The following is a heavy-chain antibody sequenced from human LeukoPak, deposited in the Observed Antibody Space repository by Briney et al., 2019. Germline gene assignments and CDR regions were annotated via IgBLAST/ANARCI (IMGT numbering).Heavy chain of an antibody. CDR3: ARDLGSWFDP. D-gene: IGHD3-16*01. V-gene: IGHV1-69*05. CDR2: IIPIFGTA. CDR1: GGTFSSYA. J-gene: IGHJ5*02. Sequence: SVKVSCKASGGTFSSYAISCVRQAPGQGLEWMGGIIPIFGTANYAQKFQGRVTITTDESTSTAYMELSSLRSEDTAVYYCARDLGSWFDPWGQGTLVTVSS.